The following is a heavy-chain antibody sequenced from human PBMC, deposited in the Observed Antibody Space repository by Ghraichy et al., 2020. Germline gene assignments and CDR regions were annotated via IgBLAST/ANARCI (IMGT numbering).Heavy chain of an antibody. D-gene: IGHD4-11*01. CDR2: ISDSGGST. V-gene: IGHV3-23*01. CDR1: RFTFSNFA. Sequence: SCTASRFTFSNFAMTWVRQRQGEGLEWVSSISDSGGSTFYADYARGRFTISRDKSDKTLFLQMNSLRAEDMGIYYCAKRDDSAISGFYAMDVWGQGTTVTV. CDR3: AKRDDSAISGFYAMDV. J-gene: IGHJ6*02.